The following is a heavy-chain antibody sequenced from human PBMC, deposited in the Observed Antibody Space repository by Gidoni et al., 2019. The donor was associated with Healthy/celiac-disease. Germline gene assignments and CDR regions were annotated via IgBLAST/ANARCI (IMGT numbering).Heavy chain of an antibody. CDR2: ISYDGSNK. CDR1: GFTFSSYG. J-gene: IGHJ4*02. V-gene: IGHV3-30*03. D-gene: IGHD4-17*01. Sequence: QVQLVESGGGVVQPGRSLRPSCPASGFTFSSYGMHWVRQAPGKVLEWVAVISYDGSNKYYADSVKGRFTISRDNSKNTLYLQMNSLRAEDTSVYYCATSTLLSIYGDPPGYFDYWGQGTLVTVSS. CDR3: ATSTLLSIYGDPPGYFDY.